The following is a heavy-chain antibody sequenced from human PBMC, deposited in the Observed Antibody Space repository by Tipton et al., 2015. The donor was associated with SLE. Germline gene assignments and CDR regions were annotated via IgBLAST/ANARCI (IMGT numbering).Heavy chain of an antibody. CDR2: IYTGGST. J-gene: IGHJ4*02. D-gene: IGHD6-6*01. CDR3: AGRVAHSSSSWAIGY. V-gene: IGHV4-61*09. CDR1: GGSISSDGYY. Sequence: TLSLTCTVSGGSISSDGYYWTWIRQPAGNGLEWIGHIYTGGSTSYNSSLNSRVTMSIDTSKNQFSLKLSSVTAADTAGYYCAGRVAHSSSSWAIGYWGQGTLVTVSS.